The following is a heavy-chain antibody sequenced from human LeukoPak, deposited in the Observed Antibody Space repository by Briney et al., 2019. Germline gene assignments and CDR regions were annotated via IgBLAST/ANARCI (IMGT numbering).Heavy chain of an antibody. CDR2: IYTGGNT. V-gene: IGHV3-66*01. Sequence: PGGSLRLSCAGSGFTVSSNYMSWVRQAPGKGLEWVSVIYTGGNTYYADSVKGRFTISRDNSKSTLYLQMNSLRAEDTAVYYCARGLIYSPNWFDPWGQGTLVTVSS. CDR3: ARGLIYSPNWFDP. D-gene: IGHD4-11*01. J-gene: IGHJ5*02. CDR1: GFTVSSNY.